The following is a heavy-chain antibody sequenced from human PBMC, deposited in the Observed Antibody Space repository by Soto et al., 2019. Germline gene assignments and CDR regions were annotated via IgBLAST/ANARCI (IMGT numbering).Heavy chain of an antibody. CDR1: GGSISSGGYY. Sequence: SETLSLTCTVSGGSISSGGYYWSWIRQHPGKGLEWIGYIYYSGSTYYNPSLKSRVTISVDTSKNQFSLKLSSVTAADTAVYYCARDLRDSSGYYFDYWGQGTLVTVSS. CDR2: IYYSGST. V-gene: IGHV4-31*03. J-gene: IGHJ4*02. CDR3: ARDLRDSSGYYFDY. D-gene: IGHD3-22*01.